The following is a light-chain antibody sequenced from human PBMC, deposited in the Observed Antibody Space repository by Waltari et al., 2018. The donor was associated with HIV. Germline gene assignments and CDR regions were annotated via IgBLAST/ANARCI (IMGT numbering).Light chain of an antibody. CDR1: SSDVGAYNY. Sequence: QSALTQPASVSGSPGQSITISCTGTSSDVGAYNYVSWYRHHPGKAPKLMIYEVNNRPSGVSDRFSGSKSGNTASLTISGLQAEDEADYYCSSYTSRSIPSVFGTGTKVTVL. CDR3: SSYTSRSIPSV. J-gene: IGLJ1*01. CDR2: EVN. V-gene: IGLV2-14*01.